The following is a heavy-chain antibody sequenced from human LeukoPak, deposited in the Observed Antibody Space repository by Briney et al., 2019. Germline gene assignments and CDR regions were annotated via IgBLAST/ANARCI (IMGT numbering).Heavy chain of an antibody. CDR2: ILYDGSKT. J-gene: IGHJ5*02. V-gene: IGHV3-30*04. D-gene: IGHD2-21*01. CDR1: GFTFSTYI. CDR3: AKDPYRVIVATGNYLDP. Sequence: GGSLRLSCAVSGFTFSTYIMHWVRQAPGEGLEWVALILYDGSKTYCADSVKGRFTISRDNSKNTLYLQMDSLRGEDTAVYYCAKDPYRVIVATGNYLDPWGQGTLVTVSS.